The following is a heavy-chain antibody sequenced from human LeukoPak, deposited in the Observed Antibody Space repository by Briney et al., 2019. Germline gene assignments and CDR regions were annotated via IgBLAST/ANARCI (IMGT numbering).Heavy chain of an antibody. CDR2: IYYSGST. D-gene: IGHD2-21*02. V-gene: IGHV4-59*01. Sequence: SETLSLTCAFSGGEISSDCWSWIRQLPGKGLEWIGHIYYSGSTNYNSSLKSRLTISVDPSKTQISLKLSSVSAADTAVYYCAKFGFGGGHYYGFDDWGQGTLVTVSS. CDR3: AKFGFGGGHYYGFDD. CDR1: GGEISSDC. J-gene: IGHJ4*02.